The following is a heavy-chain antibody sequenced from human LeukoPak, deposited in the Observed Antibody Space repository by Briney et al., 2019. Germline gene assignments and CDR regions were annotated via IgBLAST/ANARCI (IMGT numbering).Heavy chain of an antibody. D-gene: IGHD3-22*01. J-gene: IGHJ4*02. CDR2: IVTLFGTT. CDR3: ARDSSGYYYGEGFDY. CDR1: GGTFSSYT. Sequence: SVKVSCKASGGTFSSYTFSWVRQAPGQGLEWTGGIVTLFGTTNYAQKFQGRVTITTDESTSTAYMELSSLRSEDTAVYYCARDSSGYYYGEGFDYWGQGTLVTVSS. V-gene: IGHV1-69*05.